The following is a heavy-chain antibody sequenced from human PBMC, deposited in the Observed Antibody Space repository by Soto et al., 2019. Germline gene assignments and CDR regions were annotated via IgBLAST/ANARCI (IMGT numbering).Heavy chain of an antibody. J-gene: IGHJ1*01. CDR2: INHSGST. Sequence: PSETLSLTCAVYRGSFSGYYWSWIRQPPGKGLEWIGEINHSGSTNYNPSLKSRVTISVDTSKNHFSLKLSCVTAAATAVYYCAGAYSRSWLVFQHWGQGTLVTVSS. D-gene: IGHD6-13*01. CDR1: RGSFSGYY. CDR3: AGAYSRSWLVFQH. V-gene: IGHV4-34*01.